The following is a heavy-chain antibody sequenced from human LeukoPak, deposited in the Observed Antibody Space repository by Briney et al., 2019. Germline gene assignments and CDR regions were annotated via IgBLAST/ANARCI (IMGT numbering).Heavy chain of an antibody. CDR3: AKELRGYSYGLRNNWFDP. CDR1: GFTFSNAW. Sequence: GGSLRLSCAASGFTFSNAWMSWVRQAPGKGLEWVAVISYDGSNKYYADSVKGRFTISRDNSKNTLYLQMNSLRAEDTAVYYCAKELRGYSYGLRNNWFDPWGQGTLVTVSS. V-gene: IGHV3-30*18. D-gene: IGHD5-18*01. J-gene: IGHJ5*02. CDR2: ISYDGSNK.